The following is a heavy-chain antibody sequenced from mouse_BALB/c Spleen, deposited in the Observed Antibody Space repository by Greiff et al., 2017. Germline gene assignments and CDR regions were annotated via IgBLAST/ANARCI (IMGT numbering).Heavy chain of an antibody. Sequence: VKLMVSGAELVRPGTSVKISCKASGYTFTNYWLGWVKQRPGHGLEWIGDIYPGGGYTNYNEKFKGKATLTADTSSSTAYMQLSSLTSEDSAVYFCARHDGYYRYFDYWGQGTTLTVSS. CDR1: GYTFTNYW. CDR2: IYPGGGYT. CDR3: ARHDGYYRYFDY. J-gene: IGHJ2*01. V-gene: IGHV1-63*02. D-gene: IGHD2-3*01.